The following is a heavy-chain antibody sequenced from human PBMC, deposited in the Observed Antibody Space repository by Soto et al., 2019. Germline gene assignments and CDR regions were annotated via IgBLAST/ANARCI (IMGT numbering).Heavy chain of an antibody. J-gene: IGHJ6*02. V-gene: IGHV4-30-4*01. D-gene: IGHD3-16*01. Sequence: SETLSLTCTVSGGSISSGDYYWSWIRQPPGKGLEWIGYIYYSGSTYYNPSLKSRVTISVDTSKNQFSLKLSSVTAADTAVYYCARDTSRGPYYYYGMDVWGQGTTVTVS. CDR1: GGSISSGDYY. CDR3: ARDTSRGPYYYYGMDV. CDR2: IYYSGST.